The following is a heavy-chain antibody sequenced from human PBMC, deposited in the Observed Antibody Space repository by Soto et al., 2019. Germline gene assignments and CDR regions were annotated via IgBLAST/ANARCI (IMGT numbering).Heavy chain of an antibody. CDR3: ARDPFLEWFPHGTDYYGMEV. CDR2: ISTSSSYR. V-gene: IGHV3-21*01. CDR1: GFTFSSYS. J-gene: IGHJ6*02. D-gene: IGHD3-3*01. Sequence: WGSVRLSCAASGFTFSSYSMNWVRQAPGKGLEWVSSISTSSSYRYYADSVKGRFTISRDNAKNSLYLQMNSLRAEDTAVYYCARDPFLEWFPHGTDYYGMEVWGQGTTVNASS.